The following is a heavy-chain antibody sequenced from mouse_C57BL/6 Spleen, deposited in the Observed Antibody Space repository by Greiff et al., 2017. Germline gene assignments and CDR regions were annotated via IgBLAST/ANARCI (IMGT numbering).Heavy chain of an antibody. CDR2: ISSGCSTI. CDR3: SRLYSYDWYFDV. J-gene: IGHJ1*03. V-gene: IGHV5-17*01. Sequence: VQLKESGGGLVKPGGSLKLSCAASGFTFSDYGMRWVRQAPEKGLEWVAYISSGCSTIYYADTVKGRFTISKDNARNTLLLQMTSLRSEDAAMYCCSRLYSYDWYFDVWGTGTTVTVSS. D-gene: IGHD2-12*01. CDR1: GFTFSDYG.